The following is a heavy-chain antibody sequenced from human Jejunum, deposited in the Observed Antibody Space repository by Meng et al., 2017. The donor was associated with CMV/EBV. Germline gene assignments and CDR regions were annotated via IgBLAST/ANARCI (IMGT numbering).Heavy chain of an antibody. J-gene: IGHJ6*02. Sequence: GFTFDDYDLPWVRQPPGKGLEWVSVINWDGGSTSYADSVKGRFTISRDNNKNSLYLQMNSLRAEDTALYYCVRDRIPATGYYSMGVWGQGTTVTVSS. CDR2: INWDGGST. D-gene: IGHD6-13*01. CDR1: GFTFDDYD. V-gene: IGHV3-43D*03. CDR3: VRDRIPATGYYSMGV.